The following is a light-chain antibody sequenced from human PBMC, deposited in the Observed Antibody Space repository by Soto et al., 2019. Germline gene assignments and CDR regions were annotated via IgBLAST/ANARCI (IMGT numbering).Light chain of an antibody. CDR1: QSIDTH. CDR2: EAS. CDR3: QQTYSPPAT. J-gene: IGKJ1*01. V-gene: IGKV1-39*01. Sequence: DIQMTQSPSSVSASVGDRVTIACRASQSIDTHLNWYQQHPGKAPNALIYEASNLQSGVPSRFSGTASGTDFTLTISGIQPDDSATYYCQQTYSPPATFGQGTKGDIK.